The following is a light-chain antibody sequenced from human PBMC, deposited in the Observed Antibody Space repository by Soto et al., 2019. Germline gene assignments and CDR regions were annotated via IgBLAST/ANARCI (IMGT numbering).Light chain of an antibody. Sequence: QSVLTQPPSVSAAPGQKVTLSFSGSSSNIGNNYVSWYQQLPGTAPKLLTYDNNKRPSGIPDRFSGSKSGTSATLGITGLQTGDEADYYCGTWDSSLSAYVFGTGTKLTVL. J-gene: IGLJ1*01. V-gene: IGLV1-51*01. CDR3: GTWDSSLSAYV. CDR2: DNN. CDR1: SSNIGNNY.